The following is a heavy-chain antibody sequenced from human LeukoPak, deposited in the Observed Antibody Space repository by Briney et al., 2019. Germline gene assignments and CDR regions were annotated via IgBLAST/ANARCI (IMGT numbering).Heavy chain of an antibody. J-gene: IGHJ4*02. D-gene: IGHD5-12*01. CDR3: ARPGYSGYDFSSVDYFDY. V-gene: IGHV5-51*01. CDR2: IYPGDSDT. CDR1: GYSFTSYL. Sequence: GESLMISCKGSGYSFTSYLIGWVRQMPGKGLEWMGIIYPGDSDTGYSPSFQGQVTISADKSNSTAYLQWSSLKASDTAMYYCARPGYSGYDFSSVDYFDYWGQGTLVTVSS.